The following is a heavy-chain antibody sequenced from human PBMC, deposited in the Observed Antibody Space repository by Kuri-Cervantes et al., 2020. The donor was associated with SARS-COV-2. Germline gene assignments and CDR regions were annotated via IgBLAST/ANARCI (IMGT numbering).Heavy chain of an antibody. V-gene: IGHV3-23*01. CDR1: GFTFSSYA. J-gene: IGHJ4*02. Sequence: GESLKISCAASGFTFSSYAMSWVRQAPGKGLEWVSAISGSGGSTYYADSVKGRFTISRDNAKNSLYLQMNSLRAEDTAVYYCAKEGYYDSSGYYSYWGQGTLVTVSS. CDR3: AKEGYYDSSGYYSY. CDR2: ISGSGGST. D-gene: IGHD3-22*01.